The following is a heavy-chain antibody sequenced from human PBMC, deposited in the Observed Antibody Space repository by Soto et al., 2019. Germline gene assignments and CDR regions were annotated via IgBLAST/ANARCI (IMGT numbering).Heavy chain of an antibody. V-gene: IGHV3-23*01. Sequence: EVQLLESGGGLVQPGGSLRLSCAASAFTFSSSAKRWVRQAPVKGLEWVSAISGSGGSTYYADSVKGRFTISRDNSKNTLYLQMNSLRAEDTAVYYCARRGSGSYYDYWGQGTLVTVSS. CDR1: AFTFSSSA. CDR2: ISGSGGST. D-gene: IGHD1-26*01. J-gene: IGHJ4*02. CDR3: ARRGSGSYYDY.